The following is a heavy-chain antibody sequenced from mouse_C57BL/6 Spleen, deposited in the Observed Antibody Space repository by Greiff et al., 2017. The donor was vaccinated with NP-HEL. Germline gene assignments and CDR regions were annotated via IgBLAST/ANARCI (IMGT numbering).Heavy chain of an antibody. CDR2: ISSGSSTI. Sequence: DVQLVESGGGLVKPGGSLKLSCAASGFTFSDYGMHWVRQAPEKGLEWVAYISSGSSTIYYADTVKGRFTISSDNAKNTLFLQMTSLRSEDTAMYYCEEGGDYPYFDDWGKGTTLTVSS. V-gene: IGHV5-17*01. J-gene: IGHJ2*01. D-gene: IGHD2-13*01. CDR1: GFTFSDYG. CDR3: EEGGDYPYFDD.